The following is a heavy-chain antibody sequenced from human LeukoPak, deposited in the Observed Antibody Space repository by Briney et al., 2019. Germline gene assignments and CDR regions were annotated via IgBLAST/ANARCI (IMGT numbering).Heavy chain of an antibody. J-gene: IGHJ5*02. Sequence: SETLSLTCTVSGGSISSYYWSWIRQPPGKGLEWIGYIYYSGSTNYNPSLKSRVTISVDTSKNQFSLKLSSVTAAEPAVYYCAAYSGYELDWSDPWGQGTLVTVSS. D-gene: IGHD5-12*01. CDR1: GGSISSYY. V-gene: IGHV4-59*01. CDR2: IYYSGST. CDR3: AAYSGYELDWSDP.